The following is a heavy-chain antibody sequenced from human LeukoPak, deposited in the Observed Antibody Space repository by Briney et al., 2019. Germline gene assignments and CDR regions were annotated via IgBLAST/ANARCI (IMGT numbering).Heavy chain of an antibody. CDR1: GGSISSGGYS. CDR3: ARTYYYDSSGPSPDDAFDI. Sequence: PSETLSLPCAVSGGSISSGGYSWSWIRQPPGKGLEWIGYIYHSGSTYYNPSLKSRVTISVDRSKNQFSLKLSSVTAADTAVYYCARTYYYDSSGPSPDDAFDIWGQGTMVTVSS. V-gene: IGHV4-30-2*01. J-gene: IGHJ3*02. CDR2: IYHSGST. D-gene: IGHD3-22*01.